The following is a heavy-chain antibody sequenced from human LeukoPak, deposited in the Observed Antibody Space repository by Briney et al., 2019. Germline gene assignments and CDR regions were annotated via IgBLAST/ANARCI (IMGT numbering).Heavy chain of an antibody. CDR2: IKSTTDGGTT. CDR3: AKDLDLPRPYYFDY. D-gene: IGHD1-1*01. Sequence: PGGSLRLSCAASGFTFSNAWMSWVRQAPGKGLEWVGRIKSTTDGGTTDYGAPVKGRFTISRDDSKNTLYLQMNSLKAEDTAVYYCAKDLDLPRPYYFDYWGQGTLVTVSS. V-gene: IGHV3-15*01. J-gene: IGHJ4*02. CDR1: GFTFSNAW.